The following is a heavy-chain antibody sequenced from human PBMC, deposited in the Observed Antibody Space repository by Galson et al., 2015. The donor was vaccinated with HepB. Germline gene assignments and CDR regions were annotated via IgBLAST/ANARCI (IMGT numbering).Heavy chain of an antibody. CDR2: ISYDGTYK. V-gene: IGHV3-30*04. D-gene: IGHD6-19*01. CDR3: ASPSSSGWGALDS. CDR1: PSPFTFSSYA. J-gene: IGHJ4*02. Sequence: SLRLSCAASPSPFTFSSYAMHWVRQSPGKGLQWVATISYDGTYKYYADSVKGRFTISRDNSKNTLDLQMNSLRAEDTALYYCASPSSSGWGALDSWGQGTLVTVSS.